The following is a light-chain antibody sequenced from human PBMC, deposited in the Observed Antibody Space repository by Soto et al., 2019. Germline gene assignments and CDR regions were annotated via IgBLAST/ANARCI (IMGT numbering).Light chain of an antibody. CDR3: QHYSNSRWT. J-gene: IGKJ1*01. V-gene: IGKV3-20*01. Sequence: VVLTQSPGTLSLSPGERATLSCRASQSVAGTSLAWYQQKPGRAPRLLIYGASSRATGIPDRFSGSGSGTDFSLTISRLEAEDFAVYYCQHYSNSRWTFGQGTKVDIK. CDR2: GAS. CDR1: QSVAGTS.